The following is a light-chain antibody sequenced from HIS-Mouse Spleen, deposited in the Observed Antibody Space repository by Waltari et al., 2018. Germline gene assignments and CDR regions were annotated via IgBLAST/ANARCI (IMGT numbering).Light chain of an antibody. CDR3: MQGTHWPPNT. CDR2: KVS. V-gene: IGKV2-30*02. J-gene: IGKJ2*01. Sequence: DVVMTQSPLSLPVTLGQPASIEGRSSQSLVHSAGNTYLNLFQQRPGQSPRRLIYKVSNRDSEVPDRVSGSGSGTDFTLKISRVEAEDVGVYYCMQGTHWPPNTFGQGTKLEIK. CDR1: QSLVHSAGNTY.